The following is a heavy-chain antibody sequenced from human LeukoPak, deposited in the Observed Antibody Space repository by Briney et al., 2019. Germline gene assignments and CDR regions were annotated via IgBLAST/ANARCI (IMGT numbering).Heavy chain of an antibody. V-gene: IGHV1-18*01. CDR1: GGTFSSYA. CDR2: ISAYNGNT. J-gene: IGHJ3*02. Sequence: AASVKVSCKASGGTFSSYAISWVRQAPGQGLEWMGWISAYNGNTNYAQKLQGRVTMTTDTSTSAAYMELRSLRSDDTAVYYCARKHSSWGAFDIWGQGTMVTVSS. D-gene: IGHD5-18*01. CDR3: ARKHSSWGAFDI.